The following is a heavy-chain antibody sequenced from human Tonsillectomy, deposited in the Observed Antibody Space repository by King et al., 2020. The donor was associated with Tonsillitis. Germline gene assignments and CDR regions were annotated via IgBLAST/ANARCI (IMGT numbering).Heavy chain of an antibody. CDR3: AREGGYGSGTYD. J-gene: IGHJ4*02. Sequence: VQLVESGGGLVKPGGSLRLSCAASGFTFNNYNMNWVRQAPGKGLEWVSSISSGSRYIYYADSVKGRFTISRDNTKNSLFLQMNSLRAEDTAVYYCAREGGYGSGTYDWGQGTLVTVSS. CDR2: ISSGSRYI. CDR1: GFTFNNYN. D-gene: IGHD3-10*01. V-gene: IGHV3-21*01.